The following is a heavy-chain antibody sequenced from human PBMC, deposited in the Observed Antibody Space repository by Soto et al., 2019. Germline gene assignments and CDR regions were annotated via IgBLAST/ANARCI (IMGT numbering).Heavy chain of an antibody. Sequence: PSETLSLTCTVSGGSISSSSYYWGWIRQPPGKGLEWIGSIYYSGSTYYNPSLKSRVTISVDTSKNQFSLKLSSVTAADTAVYYCARHAGYDSSGYPFDYWGQGTLVTVSS. CDR3: ARHAGYDSSGYPFDY. CDR1: GGSISSSSYY. D-gene: IGHD3-22*01. J-gene: IGHJ4*02. V-gene: IGHV4-39*01. CDR2: IYYSGST.